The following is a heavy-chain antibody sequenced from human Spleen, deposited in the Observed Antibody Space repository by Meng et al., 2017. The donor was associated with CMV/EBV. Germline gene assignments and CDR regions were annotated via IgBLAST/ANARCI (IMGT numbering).Heavy chain of an antibody. J-gene: IGHJ5*02. V-gene: IGHV3-11*01. CDR3: ARDQGGNWFDP. D-gene: IGHD3-16*01. Sequence: GESLKISCAASGFNVGDHYMNWIRQAPGKGLEWVSYISSSVSGNTEYYADSVQGRFSISRDNSKNTLYLQMNSLRAEDTAVYYCARDQGGNWFDPWGQGTLVTVSS. CDR2: ISSSVSGNTE. CDR1: GFNVGDHY.